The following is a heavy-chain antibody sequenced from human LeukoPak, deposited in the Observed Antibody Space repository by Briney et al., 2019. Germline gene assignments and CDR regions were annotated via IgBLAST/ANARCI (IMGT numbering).Heavy chain of an antibody. D-gene: IGHD6-13*01. CDR2: INPDGNKK. CDR1: GLTFSSSW. V-gene: IGHV3-7*01. CDR3: ARESGIAAAHFDY. J-gene: IGHJ4*02. Sequence: SGGSLRLSCAVSGLTFSSSWMAWVRQAPGKGLEWVASINPDGNKKYSADSVKGRFTISRDNAENSLYLQMNSLRVEDTAFYYCARESGIAAAHFDYWGQGTLVTVSS.